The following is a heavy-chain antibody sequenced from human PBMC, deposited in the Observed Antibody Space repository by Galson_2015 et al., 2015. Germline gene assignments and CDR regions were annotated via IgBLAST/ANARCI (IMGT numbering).Heavy chain of an antibody. V-gene: IGHV3-30*18. Sequence: SLRLSCAAPGFSFSTNGMHWVRQGPGKGLEWVAVISYEGSNKYYADSVKGRFTISRDNSKNTLFLQMNGLRAEDTAVYYCAKDGPTYYYVSGNWLGDYLDYWGQGTPVTVSS. D-gene: IGHD3-10*01. CDR1: GFSFSTNG. CDR2: ISYEGSNK. CDR3: AKDGPTYYYVSGNWLGDYLDY. J-gene: IGHJ4*02.